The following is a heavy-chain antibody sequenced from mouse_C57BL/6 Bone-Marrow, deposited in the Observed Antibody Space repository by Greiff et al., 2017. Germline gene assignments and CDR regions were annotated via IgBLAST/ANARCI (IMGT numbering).Heavy chain of an antibody. CDR3: VDYYYGSSHWYFDV. V-gene: IGHV1-81*01. Sequence: LVESGAELARPGASVKLSCKASGYTFTSYGISWVKQRTGQGLEWIGEIYPRSGNTYYNEKFKGKATLTADKSSSTAYMELRSLTSEDSAVYFCVDYYYGSSHWYFDVWGTGTTVTVSS. CDR1: GYTFTSYG. J-gene: IGHJ1*03. CDR2: IYPRSGNT. D-gene: IGHD1-1*01.